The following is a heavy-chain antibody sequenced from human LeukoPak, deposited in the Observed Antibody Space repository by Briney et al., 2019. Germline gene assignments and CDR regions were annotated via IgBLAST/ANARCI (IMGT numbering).Heavy chain of an antibody. Sequence: GGSLRLSCAASGFTFSSYWMSWVRQAPGKGLECVSVISGSGGSTYYVDSVKGRFTISRDNSKNTLYLQMNSLRAEDTAVYYCARRAVSGTLPYFQHWGQGTLVTVSS. CDR3: ARRAVSGTLPYFQH. V-gene: IGHV3-23*01. CDR1: GFTFSSYW. J-gene: IGHJ1*01. CDR2: ISGSGGST. D-gene: IGHD6-19*01.